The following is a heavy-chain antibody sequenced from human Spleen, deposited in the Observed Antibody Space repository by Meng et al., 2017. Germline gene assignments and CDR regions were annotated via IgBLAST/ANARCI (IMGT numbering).Heavy chain of an antibody. Sequence: QVPLVQSGAEVKKPGASLKVSCKASAYTYTHYQMDWVRQAPGQGLEWMGWIHPSGNANYAQKFQGRVTMTTDTSTTTAYMELRSLRSDDSALYYCVKHSSDWSLDSWGQGTLVTVSS. CDR2: IHPSGNA. V-gene: IGHV1-18*01. CDR3: VKHSSDWSLDS. J-gene: IGHJ4*02. CDR1: AYTYTHYQ. D-gene: IGHD6-19*01.